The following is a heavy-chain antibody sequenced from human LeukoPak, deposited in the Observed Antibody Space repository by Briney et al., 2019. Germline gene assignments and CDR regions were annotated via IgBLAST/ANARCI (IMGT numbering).Heavy chain of an antibody. Sequence: GGSLRLSCAASGFTFTNTWMNWVRQAPGKGPEWVAHINSADNVQYYTDSVRGRFTMSRDNAKDLLFLQMNSLRDDDTAVYYCARDTVNGPFVISLDLWGQGVLVTVSS. CDR2: INSADNVQ. J-gene: IGHJ5*02. CDR1: GFTFTNTW. CDR3: ARDTVNGPFVISLDL. D-gene: IGHD2-8*01. V-gene: IGHV3-21*06.